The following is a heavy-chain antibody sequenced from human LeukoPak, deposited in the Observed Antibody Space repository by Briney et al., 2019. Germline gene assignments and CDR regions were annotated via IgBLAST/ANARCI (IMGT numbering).Heavy chain of an antibody. V-gene: IGHV3-48*03. D-gene: IGHD3-22*01. CDR1: GFTFSSYE. J-gene: IGHJ4*02. CDR2: ISSSGSTI. CDR3: ARDLGYYYDSSGYYY. Sequence: GGSLRLSCAASGFTFSSYEMNWVRQAPGKGLEWVSYISSSGSTIYYADSVKGRFTISRDNAKNSLYLQMNSLRAEDTAVYYCARDLGYYYDSSGYYYWGQGTLVTVSS.